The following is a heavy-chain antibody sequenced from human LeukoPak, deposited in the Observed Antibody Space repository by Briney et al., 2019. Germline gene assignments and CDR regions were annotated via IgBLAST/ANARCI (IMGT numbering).Heavy chain of an antibody. J-gene: IGHJ3*02. V-gene: IGHV4-34*01. CDR2: INHSGST. CDR1: GGSFRGYY. CDR3: ARGGYYYGSGGSNAFDI. D-gene: IGHD3-10*01. Sequence: SETLSLTCAVYGGSFRGYYWSWIPQPPGKGLEWIWEINHSGSTNYNPSLKSRVTISVDTSKNQFSLKLSSVTAADTAVYYCARGGYYYGSGGSNAFDIWGQGTMVTVSS.